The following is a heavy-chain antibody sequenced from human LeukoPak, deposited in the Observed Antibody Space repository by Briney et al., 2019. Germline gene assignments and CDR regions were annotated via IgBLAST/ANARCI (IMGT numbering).Heavy chain of an antibody. CDR3: ARDRIAARPFDY. D-gene: IGHD6-6*01. J-gene: IGHJ4*02. CDR2: IRYDGSNK. CDR1: GFTFSSYG. Sequence: GGSLRLSCAASGFTFSSYGMHWVRQAPGKGLEWVAFIRYDGSNKYYADSVKGRFTISRDNSKNTLYLQMNSLRAEDTAVYYCARDRIAARPFDYGGQGTVVTVSS. V-gene: IGHV3-30*02.